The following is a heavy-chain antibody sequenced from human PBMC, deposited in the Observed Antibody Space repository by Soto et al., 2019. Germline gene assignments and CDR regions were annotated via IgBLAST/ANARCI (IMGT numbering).Heavy chain of an antibody. V-gene: IGHV3-30*18. CDR3: PKSSGARAY. CDR1: GFTFSSYG. CDR2: ISYDGSNK. D-gene: IGHD3-22*01. Sequence: PAGSLRLSCAASGFTFSSYGMHGSRQAPGKGLEWVAVISYDGSNKYYADSVKGRFTISRDNSKNTLYLQMNSLRAEDTAVYDCPKSSGARAYWVQGTLVTVSS. J-gene: IGHJ4*02.